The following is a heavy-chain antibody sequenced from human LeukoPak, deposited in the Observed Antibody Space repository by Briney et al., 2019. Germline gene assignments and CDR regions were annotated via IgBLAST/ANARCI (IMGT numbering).Heavy chain of an antibody. D-gene: IGHD3-10*01. Sequence: SVKVSCKASGGTFSSYAISWVRQAPGQGLEWMGRIIPILGIANYAQKFQGRVTITADKSTSTAYMELSSLRSEDTAVYYCASSWWDYGSGSYYNSWNQKSWFDPWGQGTLVTVSS. CDR3: ASSWWDYGSGSYYNSWNQKSWFDP. V-gene: IGHV1-69*04. J-gene: IGHJ5*02. CDR1: GGTFSSYA. CDR2: IIPILGIA.